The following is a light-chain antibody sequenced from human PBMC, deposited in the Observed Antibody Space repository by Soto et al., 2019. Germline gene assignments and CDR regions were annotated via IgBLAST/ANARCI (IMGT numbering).Light chain of an antibody. V-gene: IGLV2-14*01. CDR2: EVN. J-gene: IGLJ1*01. Sequence: QSALAQPASVSGSPGQTITISCTGTSSDVGGYNAVSWYQHHPGKAPKLMIYEVNNRPLGISYRFSGSKSGNTASLTISGLQAEDEADYYCSSYTSSSTFVFGTGTKLTVL. CDR3: SSYTSSSTFV. CDR1: SSDVGGYNA.